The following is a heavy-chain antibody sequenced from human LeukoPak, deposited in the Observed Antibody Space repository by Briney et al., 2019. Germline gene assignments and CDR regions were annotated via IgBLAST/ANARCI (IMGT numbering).Heavy chain of an antibody. CDR1: GYTFTSYG. Sequence: GASVKVSCKASGYTFTSYGISWVRQAPGQGLEWMGWISAYNGNTNYAQKLQGRVTMTTDTSTSTAYMELSSLRSEDTAVYYWGRGEGQWLASRESYFDYWGQGTLVTVSS. D-gene: IGHD6-19*01. V-gene: IGHV1-18*01. CDR3: GRGEGQWLASRESYFDY. CDR2: ISAYNGNT. J-gene: IGHJ4*02.